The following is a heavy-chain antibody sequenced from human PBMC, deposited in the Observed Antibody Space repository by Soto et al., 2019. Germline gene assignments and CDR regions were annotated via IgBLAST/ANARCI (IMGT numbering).Heavy chain of an antibody. CDR3: AKTSYRWIGSASGAFDI. V-gene: IGHV3-30*18. J-gene: IGHJ3*02. CDR2: ISYDGSNK. Sequence: QVQLVESGGGVVQPGRSLRLSCAASGFTFSSYGMHWVRQAPGKGLEWVAVISYDGSNKYYADSVKGRFTISRDNSKNTLYLQMNSLRAEDTAVYYCAKTSYRWIGSASGAFDIWGQGTMVTVSS. D-gene: IGHD5-18*01. CDR1: GFTFSSYG.